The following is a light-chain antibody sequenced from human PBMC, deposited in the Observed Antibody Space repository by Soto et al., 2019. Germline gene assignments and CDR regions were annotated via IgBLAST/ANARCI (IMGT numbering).Light chain of an antibody. V-gene: IGKV3-20*01. Sequence: EIVLTQSPATLSVSPGERATLSCRASQSVSSNLAWYQQKPGQAPRLLIYGASSRDTGIPARFSGSGSGTDFALTISSLEPEDFAAYYCQQYGSSPRTFGQGTKVDIK. CDR1: QSVSSN. CDR2: GAS. CDR3: QQYGSSPRT. J-gene: IGKJ1*01.